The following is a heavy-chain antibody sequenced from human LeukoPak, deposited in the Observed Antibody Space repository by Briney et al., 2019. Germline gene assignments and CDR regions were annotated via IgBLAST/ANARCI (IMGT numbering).Heavy chain of an antibody. Sequence: GGSLRLSCAASGFTFDDYGMSWVRQAPGKGLEWVSGINWNGGRTGFADSGKGRFTMSRENAKNSLYLQMNSLRAEDTALYYCARGGYSSGWSSPYYYYYCMDVWGKGTTVTVSS. CDR1: GFTFDDYG. CDR2: INWNGGRT. CDR3: ARGGYSSGWSSPYYYYYCMDV. J-gene: IGHJ6*03. V-gene: IGHV3-20*04. D-gene: IGHD6-19*01.